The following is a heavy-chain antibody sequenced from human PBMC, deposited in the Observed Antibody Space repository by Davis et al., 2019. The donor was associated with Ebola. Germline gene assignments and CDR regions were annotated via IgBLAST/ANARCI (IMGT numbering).Heavy chain of an antibody. Sequence: ASVKVSCKASGGTFSSYTISWVRQAPGQGLEWMGWISAYNGNTNYAQKLQGRVTMTTDTSTSTAYMELRSLRSDDTAVYYCARDRVGHTSYYYYGMDVWGQGTKVTVSS. CDR1: GGTFSSYT. V-gene: IGHV1-18*01. J-gene: IGHJ6*02. D-gene: IGHD1-26*01. CDR2: ISAYNGNT. CDR3: ARDRVGHTSYYYYGMDV.